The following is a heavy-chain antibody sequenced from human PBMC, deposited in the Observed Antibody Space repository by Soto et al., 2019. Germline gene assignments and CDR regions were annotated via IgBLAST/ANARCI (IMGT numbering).Heavy chain of an antibody. J-gene: IGHJ4*02. Sequence: GGSLRLSCAASGFTFSSYGMHWVRQAPGKGLEWVAVISYDGSNKYYADSVKGRFTISRDNSKNTLYLQMNSLRAEDTAVYYCAKDSGRGVGATDYWGQGTLVTVSS. CDR3: AKDSGRGVGATDY. V-gene: IGHV3-30*18. D-gene: IGHD1-26*01. CDR1: GFTFSSYG. CDR2: ISYDGSNK.